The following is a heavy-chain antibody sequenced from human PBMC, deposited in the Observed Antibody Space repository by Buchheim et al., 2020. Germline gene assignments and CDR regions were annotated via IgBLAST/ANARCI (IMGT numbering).Heavy chain of an antibody. CDR1: GFSFSNYW. V-gene: IGHV3-74*02. CDR3: ARVNDYNYEAFEV. J-gene: IGHJ3*01. D-gene: IGHD5-24*01. Sequence: EVQLLESGGGLVQPGGSLRLSCAASGFSFSNYWMHWVRQIPGEGLAWVSRIHSDGSTTAYADFVNGRFTISRDNAKNTLFLQMNNLRVEDSAVYFCARVNDYNYEAFEVWG. CDR2: IHSDGSTT.